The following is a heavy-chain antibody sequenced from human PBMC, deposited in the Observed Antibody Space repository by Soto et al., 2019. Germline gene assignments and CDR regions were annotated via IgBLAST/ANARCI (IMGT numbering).Heavy chain of an antibody. CDR1: GGSITSGSYY. Sequence: QLQLQESGPGLVKPSETLSLTCTVSGGSITSGSYYWGWIRQPPGKGLEWIGSIYYTGRTCYKQSLRSRVTISIDTSRNQFSLKVSSVTAADTAVYYCARQASEGYSSSPFRFWGQGTLVTISS. J-gene: IGHJ1*01. V-gene: IGHV4-39*01. CDR2: IYYTGRT. D-gene: IGHD6-6*01. CDR3: ARQASEGYSSSPFRF.